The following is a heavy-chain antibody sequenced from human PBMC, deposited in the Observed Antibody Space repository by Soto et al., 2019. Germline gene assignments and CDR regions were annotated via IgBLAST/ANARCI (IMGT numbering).Heavy chain of an antibody. D-gene: IGHD2-2*01. CDR1: GFTFSSYA. V-gene: IGHV3-30-3*01. J-gene: IGHJ6*02. Sequence: GGTLRLSCAASGFTFSSYAMHWVRQAPGQGLEWVAVISYDGSNKYYADSYYGRSTISRPNSKNTLYLQMNRLRNEYTAVYYCASALVRVPDYSKRYSSTSPDGMDVWSQGTLVTVSS. CDR2: ISYDGSNK. CDR3: ASALVRVPDYSKRYSSTSPDGMDV.